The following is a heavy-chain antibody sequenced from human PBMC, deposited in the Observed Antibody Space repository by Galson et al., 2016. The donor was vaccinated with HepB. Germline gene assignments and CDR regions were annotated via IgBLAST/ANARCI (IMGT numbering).Heavy chain of an antibody. Sequence: PALVKPTQTLTLTCTFSGFSLNSSRVGVAWVRQPPGKALEWLALIYWDGDERYSPSLKGRLTITKDTSKNQVFLTVTNVDPVDTATYYCTHILLRDWYFDLWGRGTLVTVSS. V-gene: IGHV2-5*02. CDR2: IYWDGDE. J-gene: IGHJ2*01. D-gene: IGHD2-8*01. CDR1: GFSLNSSRVG. CDR3: THILLRDWYFDL.